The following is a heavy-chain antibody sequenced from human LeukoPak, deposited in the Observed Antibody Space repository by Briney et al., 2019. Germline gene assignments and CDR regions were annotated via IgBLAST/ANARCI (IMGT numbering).Heavy chain of an antibody. Sequence: GESLKISCKGSGYTFTSYWIAWVRHMPGKGLEWMGIIYPGDSDTRYSPSFQGQVTISADKSISTAYLQWSSLKASDTAVYYCARILWFGELESSFDIWGQGTMVTVSS. D-gene: IGHD3-10*01. CDR3: ARILWFGELESSFDI. CDR1: GYTFTSYW. J-gene: IGHJ3*02. V-gene: IGHV5-51*01. CDR2: IYPGDSDT.